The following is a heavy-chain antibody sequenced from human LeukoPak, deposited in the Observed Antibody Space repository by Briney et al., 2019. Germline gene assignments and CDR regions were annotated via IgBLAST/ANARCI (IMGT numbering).Heavy chain of an antibody. J-gene: IGHJ4*02. D-gene: IGHD3-22*01. Sequence: SVKVSCKASGGTFSSYAISWVRQAPGQGLEWMGRIIPIFGTANYAQKFQGRVTITADKSTSTAYMELSSLRSEDTAAYYCARAGDYYDSSGYGYFGYWGQGTLVTVSS. CDR2: IIPIFGTA. CDR3: ARAGDYYDSSGYGYFGY. V-gene: IGHV1-69*06. CDR1: GGTFSSYA.